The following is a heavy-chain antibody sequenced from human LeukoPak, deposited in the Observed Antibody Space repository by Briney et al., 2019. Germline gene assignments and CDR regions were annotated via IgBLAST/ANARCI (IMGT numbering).Heavy chain of an antibody. CDR2: IYYSGST. J-gene: IGHJ3*02. Sequence: SETLSLTCTVSGGSISSSSYYWGWIRQPPGKGLEWIGSIYYSGSTYYNPSLKSRVTISVDTSKNQFSLKLSSVTAADTAVYYCARDFTSYYDSSGSNDAFDIWGQGTMVTVSS. V-gene: IGHV4-39*07. CDR1: GGSISSSSYY. CDR3: ARDFTSYYDSSGSNDAFDI. D-gene: IGHD3-22*01.